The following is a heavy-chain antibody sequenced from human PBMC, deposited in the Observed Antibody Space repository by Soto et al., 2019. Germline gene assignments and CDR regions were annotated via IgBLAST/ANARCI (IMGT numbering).Heavy chain of an antibody. CDR2: IYYSGST. CDR1: GGSISSYY. CDR3: ARVDPYSYGEFDY. V-gene: IGHV4-59*01. J-gene: IGHJ4*02. D-gene: IGHD5-18*01. Sequence: SETLSLTCTVSGGSISSYYWSWIRQPPGKGLEWIGYIYYSGSTNYNPSLKSRVTISVDTSKNQFSLKLSSVTAADTAVYYCARVDPYSYGEFDYWGQGTLVTVSS.